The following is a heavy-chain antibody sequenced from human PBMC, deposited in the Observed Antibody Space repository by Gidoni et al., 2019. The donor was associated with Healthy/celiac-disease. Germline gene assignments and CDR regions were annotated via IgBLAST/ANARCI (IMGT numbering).Heavy chain of an antibody. V-gene: IGHV4-59*01. Sequence: QVQLQESGPGLVKPSETLSLTCTVAGGSISSYYWSWIRQPPGKGLEWIGYIYYSGSTNYNPSLKSRVTISVDTSKNQFFLKLSSVTAADTAVYYCARALFDYYDSSGYYFDYWGQGTLVTVSS. D-gene: IGHD3-22*01. CDR3: ARALFDYYDSSGYYFDY. CDR2: IYYSGST. CDR1: GGSISSYY. J-gene: IGHJ4*02.